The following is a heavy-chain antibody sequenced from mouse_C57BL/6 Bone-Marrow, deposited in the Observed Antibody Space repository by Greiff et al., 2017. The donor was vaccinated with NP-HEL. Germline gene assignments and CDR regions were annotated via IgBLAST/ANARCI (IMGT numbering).Heavy chain of an antibody. CDR2: IWSGGST. CDR3: ARNRFTTVGNFFDY. D-gene: IGHD1-1*01. CDR1: GFSLTSYG. V-gene: IGHV2-2*01. J-gene: IGHJ2*01. Sequence: VQLQQSGPGLVQPSQSLSITCTVSGFSLTSYGVHWVRQSPGKGLEWLGVIWSGGSTDYTAAFISRLSISKDNSKSQVFFKMNSLQADDTAIYYCARNRFTTVGNFFDYWGQGTTLTVSS.